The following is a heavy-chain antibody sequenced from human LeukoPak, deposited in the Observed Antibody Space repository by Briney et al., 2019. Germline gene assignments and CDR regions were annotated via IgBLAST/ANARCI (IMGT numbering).Heavy chain of an antibody. CDR3: ARGGYSSPRGWFDP. D-gene: IGHD6-19*01. Sequence: ASVKVSCKASGYTFTSYYMHWVRQAPGQGLEWMGIINPSGGSTTYPQKFQGRVTMTRDRSTSTVYMDMSSLRSEDTAVYYCARGGYSSPRGWFDPWGQGTLVTVSS. CDR1: GYTFTSYY. V-gene: IGHV1-46*01. J-gene: IGHJ5*02. CDR2: INPSGGST.